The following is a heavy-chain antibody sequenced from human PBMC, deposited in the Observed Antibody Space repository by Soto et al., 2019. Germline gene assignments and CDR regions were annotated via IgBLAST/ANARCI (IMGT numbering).Heavy chain of an antibody. CDR2: INHSGST. D-gene: IGHD6-25*01. J-gene: IGHJ4*02. CDR1: GESFSGYY. CDR3: ARMWSGYNSY. Sequence: QVQLQQWGAGLLKPSETLSLTCAVYGESFSGYYWSWIHQPPGKGLEWIAEINHSGSTNYNPSLKSRVTISVDTSKNQFSLKLSSVTAADTGVYYCARMWSGYNSYWGQGTLVTVSS. V-gene: IGHV4-34*01.